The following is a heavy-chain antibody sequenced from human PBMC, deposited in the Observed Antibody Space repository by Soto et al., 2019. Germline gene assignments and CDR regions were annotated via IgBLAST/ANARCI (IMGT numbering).Heavy chain of an antibody. CDR2: INAGNGNT. J-gene: IGHJ6*02. CDR3: AREEWLVLFGMDV. CDR1: GYTFTSCA. D-gene: IGHD6-19*01. V-gene: IGHV1-3*01. Sequence: ASVKVSCKASGYTFTSCAMPWVRQAPGQRLEWMGWINAGNGNTKYSQKFQGRVTITRDTSASTAYMELSSLRSEDTAVYYCAREEWLVLFGMDVWGQGTTVTVSS.